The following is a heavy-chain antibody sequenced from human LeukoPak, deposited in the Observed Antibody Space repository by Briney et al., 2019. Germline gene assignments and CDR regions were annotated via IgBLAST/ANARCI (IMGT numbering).Heavy chain of an antibody. J-gene: IGHJ3*02. CDR1: GFTVSNNY. V-gene: IGHV3-53*01. Sequence: GVSLSLSCAASGFTVSNNYMAWVRQAQGKGLEWVSVIYPGGSTYYADSVKGRFTFSRDNSKNTLYLQMTSLRAEDTAVYSCARSIQLDPWGAFDIWGQGTMVTVSS. CDR2: IYPGGST. D-gene: IGHD1-1*01. CDR3: ARSIQLDPWGAFDI.